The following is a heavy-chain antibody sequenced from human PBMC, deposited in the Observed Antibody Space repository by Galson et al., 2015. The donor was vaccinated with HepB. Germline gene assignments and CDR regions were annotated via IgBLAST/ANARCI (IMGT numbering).Heavy chain of an antibody. CDR1: GYTFTGYY. D-gene: IGHD3-10*01. CDR2: INPNSGGT. J-gene: IGHJ4*02. Sequence: SVKVSCKASGYTFTGYYMHWVRQAPGQGLEWMGWINPNSGGTNYAQKFQGRVTMTRETSISTAYMELSRLRSDDTAVYYCARADGYYGSGLDGYFDYWGQGTLGTDSS. V-gene: IGHV1-2*02. CDR3: ARADGYYGSGLDGYFDY.